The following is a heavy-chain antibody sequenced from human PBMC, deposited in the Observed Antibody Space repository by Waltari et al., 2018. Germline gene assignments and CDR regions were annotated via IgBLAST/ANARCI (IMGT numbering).Heavy chain of an antibody. CDR1: GFTFDDYT. J-gene: IGHJ4*02. Sequence: EVQLVESGGVVVQPGGSLRLSCAASGFTFDDYTMHWFRQAPGKGLEWVSLISWDGGSTYYADSVKGRFTISRDNSKNSLYLQMNSLRTEDTALYYCAKDSGYSSSWYADYWGQGTLVTVSS. CDR3: AKDSGYSSSWYADY. D-gene: IGHD6-13*01. CDR2: ISWDGGST. V-gene: IGHV3-43*01.